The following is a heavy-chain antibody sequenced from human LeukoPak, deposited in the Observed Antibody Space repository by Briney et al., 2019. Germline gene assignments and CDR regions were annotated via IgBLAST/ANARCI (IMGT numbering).Heavy chain of an antibody. D-gene: IGHD2-15*01. V-gene: IGHV1-69*13. CDR2: IIPIFGTA. CDR1: GGSFSSYA. J-gene: IGHJ5*02. Sequence: SVSVSCMASGGSFSSYAISWVRQAPGQGLEWMGGIIPIFGTANYAQKFQGRVTITADESTSTAYMELSSLRSEDTAVYYCAREPSCSCGSCYVNWFDLWGRGTLVTVS. CDR3: AREPSCSCGSCYVNWFDL.